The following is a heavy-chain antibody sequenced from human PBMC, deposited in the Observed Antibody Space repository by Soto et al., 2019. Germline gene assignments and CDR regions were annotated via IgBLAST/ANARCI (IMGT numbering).Heavy chain of an antibody. CDR1: GGTFSRYA. V-gene: IGHV1-69*12. J-gene: IGHJ2*01. CDR2: ITPMFGTA. D-gene: IGHD6-19*01. CDR3: AQTLGLAVAGPGRFDL. Sequence: QVQLVQSGAEVKKYGSSVKVSCKASGGTFSRYAMSWVRQAPGQGLEWMGGITPMFGTANYAQRFQGRVTITADESTSTAYMQLSSLRSDDTAIYYCAQTLGLAVAGPGRFDLWGRGTLVTVSS.